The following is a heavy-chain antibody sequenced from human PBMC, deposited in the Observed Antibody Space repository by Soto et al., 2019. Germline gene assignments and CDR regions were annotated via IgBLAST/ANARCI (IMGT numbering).Heavy chain of an antibody. J-gene: IGHJ4*02. CDR3: ARGPGDYFDY. V-gene: IGHV4-31*03. Sequence: SETLSLTCTVSGGSISSGGYYWSWIRQHPGKGLEWIGYIFYSGSTYYNPSLKSRVAISVDTSKNQFSLKLSSVTAADTAVYYCARGPGDYFDYWGQGTLVTVSS. CDR2: IFYSGST. CDR1: GGSISSGGYY.